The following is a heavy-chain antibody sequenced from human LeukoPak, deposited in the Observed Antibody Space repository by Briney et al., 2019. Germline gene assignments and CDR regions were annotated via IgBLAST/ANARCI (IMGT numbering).Heavy chain of an antibody. CDR1: GFTFGDYA. Sequence: GGSLRLSCTTSGFTFGDYAMSWVRQAPGEGLEWVGFIRSKTYGGTTEHAASVKGRFTISRDDSKSIAYLQMNSLKTEDTAVYYCTQYGDNANLDYWGQGTLVTVSS. V-gene: IGHV3-49*04. D-gene: IGHD4-17*01. CDR3: TQYGDNANLDY. CDR2: IRSKTYGGTT. J-gene: IGHJ4*02.